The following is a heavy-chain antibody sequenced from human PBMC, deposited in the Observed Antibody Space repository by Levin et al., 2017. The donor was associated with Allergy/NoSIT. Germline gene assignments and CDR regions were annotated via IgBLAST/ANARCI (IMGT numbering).Heavy chain of an antibody. D-gene: IGHD6-13*01. CDR3: ARPPPRAAAGNIDAFDS. CDR2: IYPGDSDT. CDR1: GYSFTSYW. V-gene: IGHV5-51*01. Sequence: GGSLRLSCKGSGYSFTSYWIGWVRQMPGKGLEWMGIIYPGDSDTRYSPSFQGQVTISADKSISTAYLQWSSLKASDTAMYYCARPPPRAAAGNIDAFDSWGQGTMVTVSS. J-gene: IGHJ3*02.